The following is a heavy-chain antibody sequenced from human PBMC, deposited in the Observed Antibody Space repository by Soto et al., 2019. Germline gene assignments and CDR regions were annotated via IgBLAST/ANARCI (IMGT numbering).Heavy chain of an antibody. CDR3: ARDFLEWNNWFDP. Sequence: VQLVQSGAEVKKPGASVKVSCKASGYTFTSYGISWVRQAPGQGLEWLGWISGYNGNTNYAQKLQGRVTMTTDTSTSTAYMELRSLRSDDTAMYYGARDFLEWNNWFDPWGQGTLVTVYS. CDR1: GYTFTSYG. D-gene: IGHD3-3*01. CDR2: ISGYNGNT. V-gene: IGHV1-18*04. J-gene: IGHJ5*02.